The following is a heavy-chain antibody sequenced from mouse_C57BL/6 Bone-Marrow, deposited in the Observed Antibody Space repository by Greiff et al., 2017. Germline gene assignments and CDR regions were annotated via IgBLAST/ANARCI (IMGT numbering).Heavy chain of an antibody. CDR3: AREGRHGRG. CDR1: GYTFTSYW. D-gene: IGHD1-1*01. V-gene: IGHV1-64*01. J-gene: IGHJ2*01. Sequence: QVQLKQPGAELVKPGASVKLSCKASGYTFTSYWMHWVKQRPGQGLEWIGMIHPNSGSTNYNEKFKSKATLTVDKSSSTAYKQLSSLTSEDSAVYYCAREGRHGRGWGQGTTLTVSS. CDR2: IHPNSGST.